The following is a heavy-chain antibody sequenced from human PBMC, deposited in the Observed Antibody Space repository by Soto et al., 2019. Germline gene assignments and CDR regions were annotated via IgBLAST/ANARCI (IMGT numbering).Heavy chain of an antibody. CDR1: GFTFSSYA. CDR3: AKVWFGEGWVDY. V-gene: IGHV3-23*01. Sequence: EVQLLESGGGLVQPGGSLRLSCAASGFTFSSYAMSWVRQAPGKGLEWVSAISGSGGSTYYTDSVKGRFTISRDNSKNTLYLQMNSLRAEDTAVYYCAKVWFGEGWVDYWGQGTLVTVSS. CDR2: ISGSGGST. J-gene: IGHJ4*02. D-gene: IGHD3-10*01.